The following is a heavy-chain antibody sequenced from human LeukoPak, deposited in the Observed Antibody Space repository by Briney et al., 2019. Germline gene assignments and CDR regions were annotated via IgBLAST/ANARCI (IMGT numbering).Heavy chain of an antibody. CDR2: ISWNSGSI. J-gene: IGHJ4*02. Sequence: GGSLRLSCAASGFTFSSYAMSRVRQAPGKGLEWVSGISWNSGSIGYADSVKGRFTISRDNAKNSLYLQMNSLRAEDTALYYCAKGSRFGELLYPYYFDYWGQGTLVTVSS. V-gene: IGHV3-9*01. D-gene: IGHD3-10*01. CDR1: GFTFSSYA. CDR3: AKGSRFGELLYPYYFDY.